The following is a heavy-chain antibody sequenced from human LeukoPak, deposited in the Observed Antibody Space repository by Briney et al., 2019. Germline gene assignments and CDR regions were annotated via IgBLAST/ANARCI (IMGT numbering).Heavy chain of an antibody. V-gene: IGHV3-64*01. CDR3: ARGSHFYGSGSYYNEHLDY. Sequence: GGSLRLSCAASGFTFSNCAMHWVRQAPGKGLEYVSAISSTGDSTYYANSVKGRFTISRDNSKNTLYLQMGSLRAEDMAIYYCARGSHFYGSGSYYNEHLDYWGQGALVTLSS. J-gene: IGHJ4*02. CDR1: GFTFSNCA. CDR2: ISSTGDST. D-gene: IGHD3-10*01.